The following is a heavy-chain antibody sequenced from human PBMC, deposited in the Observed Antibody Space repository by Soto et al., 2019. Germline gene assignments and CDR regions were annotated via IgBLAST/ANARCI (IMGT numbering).Heavy chain of an antibody. Sequence: LSLTCAVSGGSFTSNNWWTWVRQPPGQGLEWIGEIYWTGSTNYNPSLKSRVTISLDKSENQFSLKVTSLTAADTAVYYCASRDPGTSVDYWGQGTLVTVSS. CDR1: GGSFTSNNW. CDR2: IYWTGST. J-gene: IGHJ4*02. D-gene: IGHD1-7*01. CDR3: ASRDPGTSVDY. V-gene: IGHV4-4*02.